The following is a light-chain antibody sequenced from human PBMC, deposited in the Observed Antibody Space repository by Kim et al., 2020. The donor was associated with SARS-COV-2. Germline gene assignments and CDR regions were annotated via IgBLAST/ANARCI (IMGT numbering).Light chain of an antibody. V-gene: IGLV3-1*01. CDR3: QACDSSTEV. CDR1: KLGDKY. CDR2: QYS. J-gene: IGLJ1*01. Sequence: SYELTQPPSVSVSPGQTASITCSGDKLGDKYACWYQQKPAQSPVLVIYQYSKRPSGIPERFSGSNSGNTATLTISGTQAMDEADYYCQACDSSTEVFGTGTKVTVL.